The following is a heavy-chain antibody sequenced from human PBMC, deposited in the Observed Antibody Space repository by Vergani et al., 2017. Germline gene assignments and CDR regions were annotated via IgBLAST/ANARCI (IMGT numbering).Heavy chain of an antibody. D-gene: IGHD3-3*01. V-gene: IGHV3-23*01. CDR1: GFTFSSYA. Sequence: EVQLLESGGGLVQPGGSLRLSCAASGFTFSSYAMSWVRQPPGKGLEWVSLISSSGGNTYYADSVKGRFTISRDNSKNTVYMQMNSLRAEDTALYYCAKDSGPLLEWLHIYGMDVWGQGTTVTVSS. CDR3: AKDSGPLLEWLHIYGMDV. J-gene: IGHJ6*02. CDR2: ISSSGGNT.